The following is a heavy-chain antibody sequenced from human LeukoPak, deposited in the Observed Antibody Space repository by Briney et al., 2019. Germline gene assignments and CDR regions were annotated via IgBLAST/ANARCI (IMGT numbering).Heavy chain of an antibody. CDR1: GGPISSAGYY. J-gene: IGHJ4*02. CDR2: IYTTGST. Sequence: SETLSLTCTVSGGPISSAGYYWSWIRQPAGKGLEWVGRIYTTGSTNYNPSLKSRVTISVDTSKNQFSLKLNSVTAADTAVYYCARDRPLYCSGGTCRPFDYWGQGTLVTVSS. V-gene: IGHV4-61*02. CDR3: ARDRPLYCSGGTCRPFDY. D-gene: IGHD2-15*01.